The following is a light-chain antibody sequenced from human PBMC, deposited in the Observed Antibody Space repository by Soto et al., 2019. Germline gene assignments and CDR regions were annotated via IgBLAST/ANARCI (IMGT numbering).Light chain of an antibody. J-gene: IGLJ2*01. CDR1: SSDVGGYNY. Sequence: QSALTQPRSVSGSPGQSVTISCTGTSSDVGGYNYVSWYQQHPGKAPKLMIYDVSKRPSGVPDRFSGSKSGNTASLTISGLQAEDEADYYCCSYAGSYKVDVVFGGGTKLTVL. V-gene: IGLV2-11*01. CDR3: CSYAGSYKVDVV. CDR2: DVS.